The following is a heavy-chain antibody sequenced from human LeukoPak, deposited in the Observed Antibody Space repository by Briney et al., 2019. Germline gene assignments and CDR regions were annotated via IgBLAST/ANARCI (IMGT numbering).Heavy chain of an antibody. Sequence: ASVKVSCKASGYTFTSYGISWVRQAPGQGLEWMGWISAYNGNTNYAQKLQGRVTMTTDTSTSTAYLELRGLRSDDTAVYYCARDWGAPHTLNFDYWGQGTLVTVSS. CDR2: ISAYNGNT. D-gene: IGHD1-26*01. CDR3: ARDWGAPHTLNFDY. J-gene: IGHJ4*02. V-gene: IGHV1-18*01. CDR1: GYTFTSYG.